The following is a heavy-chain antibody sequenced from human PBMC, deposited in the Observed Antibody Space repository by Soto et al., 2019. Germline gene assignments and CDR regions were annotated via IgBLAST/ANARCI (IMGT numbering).Heavy chain of an antibody. Sequence: PGGSLRLSCAASGFTFSSYGMHWVRQAPGKGLEWVAVISYDGSNKYYADSVKGRFTISRDNSKNTLYLQMNSLRAEDTAVYYCAKDQMEIDSSSYYFDYWGQGTLVTVSS. V-gene: IGHV3-30*18. CDR1: GFTFSSYG. J-gene: IGHJ4*02. CDR3: AKDQMEIDSSSYYFDY. D-gene: IGHD3-22*01. CDR2: ISYDGSNK.